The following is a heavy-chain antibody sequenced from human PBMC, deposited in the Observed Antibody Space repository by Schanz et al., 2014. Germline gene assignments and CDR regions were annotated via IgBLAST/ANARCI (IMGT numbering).Heavy chain of an antibody. CDR2: IRPDGSDQ. CDR1: GFTVSSNY. Sequence: EVQLVESGGGLVQPGGSLRLSCVASGFTVSSNYMSWVRQAPGKGLEWVAIIRPDGSDQHYVDSVKGRFTISRDNAKNALYLQMNSLRAEDTAVYYCVRDTDYHFHYWGQGTLVTVSS. V-gene: IGHV3-7*01. CDR3: VRDTDYHFHY. D-gene: IGHD4-17*01. J-gene: IGHJ4*02.